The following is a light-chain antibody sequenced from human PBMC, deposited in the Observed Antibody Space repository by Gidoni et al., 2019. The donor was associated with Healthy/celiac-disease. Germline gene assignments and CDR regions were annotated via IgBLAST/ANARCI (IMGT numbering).Light chain of an antibody. Sequence: DIVMTQSPATLSVSPGDRATLSCRASQSVSSNLAWYQQKPGQAPRLLIYGASTRATGIPARFSGSGSGTEFTLTISSLQSEDFAVYYCQQYNNWPRGYTFGQGTKLEIK. V-gene: IGKV3-15*01. CDR1: QSVSSN. CDR2: GAS. CDR3: QQYNNWPRGYT. J-gene: IGKJ2*01.